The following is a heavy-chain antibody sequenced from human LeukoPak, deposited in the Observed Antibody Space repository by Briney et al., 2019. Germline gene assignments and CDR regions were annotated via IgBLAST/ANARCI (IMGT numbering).Heavy chain of an antibody. J-gene: IGHJ3*02. V-gene: IGHV4-38-2*02. CDR3: VRVHVNSGYYFGDAFDI. CDR2: IYHSGST. CDR1: GYSISSGSY. D-gene: IGHD3-22*01. Sequence: SETLSLTCTVPGYSISSGSYWGWIRQPPGKGLEWIGNIYHSGSTYYNPSLKSRVTISVDTSKNQFTLKLSSVTAADTAVYYCVRVHVNSGYYFGDAFDIWGQGTMVTVSS.